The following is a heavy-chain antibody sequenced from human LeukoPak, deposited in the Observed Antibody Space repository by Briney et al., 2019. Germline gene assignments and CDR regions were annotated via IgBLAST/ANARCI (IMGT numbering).Heavy chain of an antibody. CDR1: GFTFSSYW. CDR2: IKQDGSEK. D-gene: IGHD3-3*01. J-gene: IGHJ4*02. V-gene: IGHV3-7*01. Sequence: GGSLRLSCAASGFTFSSYWMSWVRQAPGKGLEWVANIKQDGSEKYYVDSVKGRFTISRDNAKNSLYLQMNSLRAEDTAVYYCARDWDYDFWSGYYGDYWGQGTLVTVSS. CDR3: ARDWDYDFWSGYYGDY.